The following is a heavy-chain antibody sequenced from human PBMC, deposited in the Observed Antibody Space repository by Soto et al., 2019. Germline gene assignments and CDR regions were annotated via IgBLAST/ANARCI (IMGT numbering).Heavy chain of an antibody. D-gene: IGHD3-22*01. J-gene: IGHJ4*02. CDR3: ARQANYYDSSGYYFDY. V-gene: IGHV4-59*08. CDR2: IYYSGST. Sequence: SETLSLTCTVSGGSISSYYWSWIRQPPGKGLEWIGYIYYSGSTNYNPSLKSRVTISVDTSKNQFSLKLSSVTAADTAVYYCARQANYYDSSGYYFDYWGQGTLVTVSS. CDR1: GGSISSYY.